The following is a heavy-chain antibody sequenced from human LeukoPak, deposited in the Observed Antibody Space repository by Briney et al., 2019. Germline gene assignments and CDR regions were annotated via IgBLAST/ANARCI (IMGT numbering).Heavy chain of an antibody. V-gene: IGHV1-8*01. Sequence: VGSVTVSCKASGYTFTSYDINWLRQAPGQGLEWMGWMNANSGNTDYAQKFQGRVTMTSNTSMSTAYMELSSLRSEDTAVYYCAIRTPVDIVATLGERVKKGLDYWGQGTLVTVSS. D-gene: IGHD5-12*01. J-gene: IGHJ4*02. CDR3: AIRTPVDIVATLGERVKKGLDY. CDR1: GYTFTSYD. CDR2: MNANSGNT.